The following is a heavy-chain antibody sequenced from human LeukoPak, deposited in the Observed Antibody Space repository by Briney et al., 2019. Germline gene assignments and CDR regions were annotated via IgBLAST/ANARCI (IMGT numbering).Heavy chain of an antibody. V-gene: IGHV3-33*08. CDR3: ARSLSGSSSWTLDY. D-gene: IGHD6-13*01. J-gene: IGHJ4*02. CDR1: GFTFSSYG. CDR2: IWFDGSNE. Sequence: GGSLRLSCAASGFTFSSYGVHWVRQAPGKGLEWVAVIWFDGSNEYYADSVKGRFTISRDNSKNTVYLQMNSLRAEDTAVYYCARSLSGSSSWTLDYWGQGTLVTVSS.